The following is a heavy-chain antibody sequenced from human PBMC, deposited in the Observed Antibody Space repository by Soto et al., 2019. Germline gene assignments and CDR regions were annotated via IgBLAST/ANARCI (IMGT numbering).Heavy chain of an antibody. J-gene: IGHJ4*02. CDR2: ISGSGGST. CDR3: ARRTNIAARFFDY. Sequence: PWGSLRLSCAASGFTFISYAMSFFRQAPGKGLEWVSAISGSGGSTYYADSVKGRFTISRDNSKNTLYLQMNSLRAEDTAVYYCARRTNIAARFFDYWGQGTLVTVS. CDR1: GFTFISYA. D-gene: IGHD6-6*01. V-gene: IGHV3-23*01.